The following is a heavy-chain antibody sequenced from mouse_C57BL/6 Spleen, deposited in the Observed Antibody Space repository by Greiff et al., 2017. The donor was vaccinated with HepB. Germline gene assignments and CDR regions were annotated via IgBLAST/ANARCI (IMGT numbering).Heavy chain of an antibody. V-gene: IGHV5-4*01. Sequence: EVMLVESGGGLVKPGGSLKLSCAASGFTFSSYAMSWVRQTPEKRLEWVATISDGGSYTYYPDNVKGRFTISRDNDKNNLYLQMSHLKSEDTAMYYCARDSMITTRYFDYWGQGTTLTVSS. CDR2: ISDGGSYT. D-gene: IGHD2-4*01. J-gene: IGHJ2*01. CDR3: ARDSMITTRYFDY. CDR1: GFTFSSYA.